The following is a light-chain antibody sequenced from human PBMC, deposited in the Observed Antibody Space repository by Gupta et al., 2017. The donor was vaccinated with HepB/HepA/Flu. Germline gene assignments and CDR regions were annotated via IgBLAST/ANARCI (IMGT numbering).Light chain of an antibody. CDR3: TSYTTSSILV. CDR1: TSDIGGYNW. V-gene: IGLV2-14*03. Sequence: QSALTQPASVSGSPGPSHAISCTGTTSDIGGYNWVPWYQQHHGKAPKLLIYDVNNRPSGASNRFSGSKSGTTASLTISGLQAEDDADYYCTSYTTSSILVFGGGTKVTVL. CDR2: DVN. J-gene: IGLJ3*02.